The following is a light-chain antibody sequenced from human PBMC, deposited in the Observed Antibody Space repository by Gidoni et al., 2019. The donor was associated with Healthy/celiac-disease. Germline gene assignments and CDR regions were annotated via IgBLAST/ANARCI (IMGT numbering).Light chain of an antibody. V-gene: IGLV2-14*01. CDR2: DVS. Sequence: QSALTQPASVSGSPGQSITISCTGTSSDVGGYTYVSWYQQHPGKAPKLMIYDVSNRPSGVSNRFSGSKSGNTASLTIFGLQAEDEADYYCSSYTSSSTLVFGGVTKLTVL. CDR1: SSDVGGYTY. CDR3: SSYTSSSTLV. J-gene: IGLJ2*01.